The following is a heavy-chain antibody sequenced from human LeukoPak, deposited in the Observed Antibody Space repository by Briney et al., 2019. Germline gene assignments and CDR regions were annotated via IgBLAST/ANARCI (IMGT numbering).Heavy chain of an antibody. J-gene: IGHJ4*02. V-gene: IGHV3-7*01. CDR2: IKPDGSEK. Sequence: GGSLRLSCAASGFTFSSYSMNWVRQAPGKGLEWVAKIKPDGSEKDHVDSVKGRFTISRDNAKNSLYLQLNSLRAEDTAVYYCARSRFYFDYWGQGTLVTVSS. CDR1: GFTFSSYS. CDR3: ARSRFYFDY.